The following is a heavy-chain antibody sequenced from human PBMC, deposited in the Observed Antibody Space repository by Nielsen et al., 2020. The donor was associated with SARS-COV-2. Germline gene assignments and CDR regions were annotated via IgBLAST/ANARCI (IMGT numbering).Heavy chain of an antibody. V-gene: IGHV1-69*01. CDR3: ARAPYCGGDCYSVSDV. J-gene: IGHJ6*02. Sequence: VRQMPGKGLEWMGGIIPMFGTANYAQKFQGRVTITADESTSTAYMEVSSLRSEDTAVYYCARAPYCGGDCYSVSDVWGQGTTVTVSS. D-gene: IGHD2-21*02. CDR2: IIPMFGTA.